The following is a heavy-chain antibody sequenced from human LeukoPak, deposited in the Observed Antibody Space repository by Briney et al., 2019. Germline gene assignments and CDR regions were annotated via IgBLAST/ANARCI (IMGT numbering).Heavy chain of an antibody. CDR3: VKVSSTVGATYFDY. D-gene: IGHD1-26*01. Sequence: GGSLRLSCSASGFTFSSYAMHWVRQAPGKGLDYISGITNNGGTSYHADSVKGRFTISRDNSKYTLYLQMSSLRAEDTAVYYCVKVSSTVGATYFDYWGQGTLVTVSS. V-gene: IGHV3-64D*06. CDR1: GFTFSSYA. CDR2: ITNNGGTS. J-gene: IGHJ4*02.